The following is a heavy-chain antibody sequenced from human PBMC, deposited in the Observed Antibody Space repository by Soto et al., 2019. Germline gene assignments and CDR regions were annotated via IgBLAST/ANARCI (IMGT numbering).Heavy chain of an antibody. J-gene: IGHJ4*02. CDR1: GYTFTSYG. Sequence: GASVKVSCKASGYTFTSYGISWVRQAPGQGLEWMGWISAYNGNTNYAQKLQGRVTMTTDTSTSTAYMELRSLRSDDTAVYYCASSFRPFPVPGFDYWGQATLVTVSS. V-gene: IGHV1-18*01. CDR2: ISAYNGNT. D-gene: IGHD3-10*01. CDR3: ASSFRPFPVPGFDY.